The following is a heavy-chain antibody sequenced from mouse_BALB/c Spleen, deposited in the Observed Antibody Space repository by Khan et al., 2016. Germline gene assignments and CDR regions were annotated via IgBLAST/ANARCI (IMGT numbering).Heavy chain of an antibody. CDR3: ARVYNYGSPYFDY. D-gene: IGHD1-1*01. Sequence: EVELVESGGGLVQPGGSLKLSCAASGFTFSNYGMSWVRQTPDKRLELVATINSNGGNTYYPDSVKGRFTISRDNSNNTLYLQMSSLKSEDTAMXYCARVYNYGSPYFDYWGQGTTLTVSS. V-gene: IGHV5-6-3*01. J-gene: IGHJ2*01. CDR2: INSNGGNT. CDR1: GFTFSNYG.